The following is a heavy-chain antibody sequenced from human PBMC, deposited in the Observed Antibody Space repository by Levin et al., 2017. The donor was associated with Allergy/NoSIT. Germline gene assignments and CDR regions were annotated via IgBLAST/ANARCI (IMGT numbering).Heavy chain of an antibody. V-gene: IGHV3-7*01. CDR1: GFTFSNYW. Sequence: ASVKVSCAASGFTFSNYWMTWVRQAPGKGLEWVANIKEDETEIYYLGSVRGRFTISRDNSKNSLYLQMNSLRAEDTAVYFCARHFYEDFWGQGTLVTVSS. CDR2: IKEDETEI. J-gene: IGHJ4*02. CDR3: ARHFYEDF. D-gene: IGHD2/OR15-2a*01.